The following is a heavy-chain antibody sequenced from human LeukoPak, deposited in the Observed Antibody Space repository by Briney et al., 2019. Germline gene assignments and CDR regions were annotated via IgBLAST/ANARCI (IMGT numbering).Heavy chain of an antibody. Sequence: PSETLSLTCTVSGGSISSYYWSWIRQPPGKGLEWIGYIYYSGSTNYNPSLKSRVTISVDTSKNQFSLKLNSVTAADTAVCYCARMKYGDYVAGWFDPWGQGILVTVSS. CDR3: ARMKYGDYVAGWFDP. CDR1: GGSISSYY. CDR2: IYYSGST. V-gene: IGHV4-59*08. J-gene: IGHJ5*02. D-gene: IGHD4-17*01.